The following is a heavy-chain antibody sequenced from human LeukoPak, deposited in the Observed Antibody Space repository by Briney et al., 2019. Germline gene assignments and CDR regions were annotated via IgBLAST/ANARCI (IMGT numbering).Heavy chain of an antibody. Sequence: PSETLSLTCTVSGGSISSGDYYWSWIRQPPGKGLEWIGYIYYNGSTYYNPSLKSRVTISVDTSKNQFSLKLSSVTAADTAVYYCARETPYYYDSSGYYYWGQGTLVTVSS. CDR2: IYYNGST. D-gene: IGHD3-22*01. V-gene: IGHV4-30-4*01. J-gene: IGHJ4*02. CDR3: ARETPYYYDSSGYYY. CDR1: GGSISSGDYY.